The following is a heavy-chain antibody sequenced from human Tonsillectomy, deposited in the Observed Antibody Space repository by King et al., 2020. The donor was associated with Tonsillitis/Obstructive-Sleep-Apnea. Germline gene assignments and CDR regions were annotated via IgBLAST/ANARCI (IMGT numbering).Heavy chain of an antibody. CDR2: IWYDGSNK. V-gene: IGHV3-33*01. J-gene: IGHJ4*02. CDR1: GFTFSSYG. D-gene: IGHD2-2*01. CDR3: ARGDYNNTSCYLVDY. Sequence: QLVQSGGGVVQPGRSLRLSCAASGFTFSSYGMHWVRQAPGKGLEWVAVIWYDGSNKYYADSVKGRFTISRDNSKNTLFLQMNSLRAEDTAVYYCARGDYNNTSCYLVDYWGQGTLVTVSS.